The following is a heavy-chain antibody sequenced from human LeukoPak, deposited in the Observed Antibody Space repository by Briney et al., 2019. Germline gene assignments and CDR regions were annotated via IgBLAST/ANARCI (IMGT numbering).Heavy chain of an antibody. Sequence: SETLSLTCTVSAGSISSDSYYWGWIRQPPGKGLEWIGSIYYSGSTYYNPSLKSRVTISVDTSKNQFSLKLSSVTAADTAVYYCARHGVRWFGEYSDYWGQGTLVTVSS. CDR2: IYYSGST. D-gene: IGHD3-10*01. CDR3: ARHGVRWFGEYSDY. CDR1: AGSISSDSYY. V-gene: IGHV4-39*01. J-gene: IGHJ4*02.